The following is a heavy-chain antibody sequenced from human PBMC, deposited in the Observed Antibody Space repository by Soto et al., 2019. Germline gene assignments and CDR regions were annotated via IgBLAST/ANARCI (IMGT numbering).Heavy chain of an antibody. J-gene: IGHJ3*01. CDR2: FIPIFRTL. CDR1: GGIFGSHG. D-gene: IGHD3-22*01. CDR3: VRDRRIYYSDPHDEFVASDYEG. Sequence: QVQLIQSEAEVKKPGSSVRVSCTASGGIFGSHGFSWVRQAPGQRLEWVGGFIPIFRTLTYTEKFQARVRIAADESTNTVYLDLSSLTSEDTAVYYCVRDRRIYYSDPHDEFVASDYEGWGQGTMVSVSS. V-gene: IGHV1-69*01.